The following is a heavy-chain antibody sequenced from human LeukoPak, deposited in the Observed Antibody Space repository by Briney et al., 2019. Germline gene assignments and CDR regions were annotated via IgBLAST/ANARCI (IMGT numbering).Heavy chain of an antibody. CDR2: IKSKTDGGTT. D-gene: IGHD6-13*01. J-gene: IGHJ3*02. V-gene: IGHV3-15*01. CDR3: TTEITTAASEIDI. CDR1: GFTFSNAW. Sequence: GGSLRLSCAASGFTFSNAWMSWVRQDPGKGLEWVGRIKSKTDGGTTDYAAPVKGRFTISRDDSKNTLYLQMNSLKTEDTAVYYCTTEITTAASEIDIWGQGTMVTVSS.